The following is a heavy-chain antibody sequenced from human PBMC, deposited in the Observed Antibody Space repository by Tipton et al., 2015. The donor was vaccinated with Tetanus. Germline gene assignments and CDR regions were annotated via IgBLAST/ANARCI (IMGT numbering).Heavy chain of an antibody. Sequence: TLSLTCSVSGDSISSFYWSWIRQPAGKGLEWIGRIYTSGSTNYNPSLKSRLTMSVDTSKNQFSLKLTSVTAADTAVYFCARDQGGGRVVRLNWFDPWGQGTLVTVSS. V-gene: IGHV4-4*07. CDR2: IYTSGST. CDR1: GDSISSFY. D-gene: IGHD6-6*01. J-gene: IGHJ5*02. CDR3: ARDQGGGRVVRLNWFDP.